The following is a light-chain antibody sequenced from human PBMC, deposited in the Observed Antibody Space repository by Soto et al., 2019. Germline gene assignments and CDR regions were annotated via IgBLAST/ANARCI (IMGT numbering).Light chain of an antibody. V-gene: IGKV3-20*01. CDR2: GAS. CDR3: QQYDNSPWT. Sequence: EIVLTQSPGILSLSPGERATLSCRASQSVSGSYLAWYQQKPGQAPRLLIYGASSRAAGIPDRFSGSGSGTDFTLTISRLEPEDFAVYYCQQYDNSPWTFGQGTKVEIK. CDR1: QSVSGSY. J-gene: IGKJ1*01.